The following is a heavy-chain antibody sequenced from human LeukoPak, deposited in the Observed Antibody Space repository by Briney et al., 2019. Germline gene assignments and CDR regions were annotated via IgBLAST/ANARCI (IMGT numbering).Heavy chain of an antibody. CDR1: SSYA. V-gene: IGHV4-39*07. CDR3: ARALASGYCWFDP. Sequence: SSYAMSWVRQAPGKGLEWIGSIYYSGSTYYNPSLKSRVTISVDTSKNQYSLKLSSVTAVDTAVYYCARALASGYCWFDPWGEGTLVAVSS. CDR2: IYYSGST. J-gene: IGHJ5*02. D-gene: IGHD3-22*01.